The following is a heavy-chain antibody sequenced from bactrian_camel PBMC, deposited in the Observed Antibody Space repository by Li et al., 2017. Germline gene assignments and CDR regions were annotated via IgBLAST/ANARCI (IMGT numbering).Heavy chain of an antibody. Sequence: HVQLVESGGGLVQPGGSLSLSCAASGLVFSSYYMSWVRQAPGKGLEWVASIYTHGYQTHYSESVQGRFTISRDNAKNTLYLQMNSLKPEETAVYYCAPGLGGYWSFDYWGQGTQVTVS. J-gene: IGHJ6*01. CDR2: IYTHGYQT. D-gene: IGHD2*01. V-gene: IGHV3-2*01. CDR3: APGLGGYWSFDY. CDR1: GLVFSSYY.